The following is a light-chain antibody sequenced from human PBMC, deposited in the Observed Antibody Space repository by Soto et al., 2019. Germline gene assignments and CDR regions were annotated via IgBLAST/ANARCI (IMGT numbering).Light chain of an antibody. J-gene: IGKJ2*01. V-gene: IGKV3-20*01. Sequence: EIVLTQSPGTLSLSPGERASLSCRASQSVSNIHLACYQQKPGPAPRLLIYGASSRASGIPDRFSGSGSGTAFTLTISILEPADFAVYYCQHDGDSQYTFSHGTELELK. CDR2: GAS. CDR1: QSVSNIH. CDR3: QHDGDSQYT.